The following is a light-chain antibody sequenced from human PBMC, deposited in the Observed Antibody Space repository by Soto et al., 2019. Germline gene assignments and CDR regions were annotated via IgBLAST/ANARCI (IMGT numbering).Light chain of an antibody. CDR2: DVT. V-gene: IGLV2-14*01. J-gene: IGLJ1*01. CDR1: SSDVGGYNY. Sequence: QSVLTQPASVSASPGQSITIPCTGTSSDVGGYNYVSWYQQYPGKAPKLMIFDVTNRPSGVSNRFSASKSANTASLTISGLQPEDEADYYCSSYTKSNTLYVFGSGTKVTVL. CDR3: SSYTKSNTLYV.